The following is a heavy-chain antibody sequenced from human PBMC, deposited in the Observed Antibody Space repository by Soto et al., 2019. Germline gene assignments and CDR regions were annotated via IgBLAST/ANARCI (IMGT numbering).Heavy chain of an antibody. Sequence: ASVKVSCKASGYTFTSYAMHWVRQAPGQRLEWMGWINAGNGNTKYSQKFQGRVTITRDTSASTAYMELSSLRSEDTAVYYCAAEGVPAAIAAYYYGMDVWGQGTTVTVSS. D-gene: IGHD2-2*01. CDR3: AAEGVPAAIAAYYYGMDV. J-gene: IGHJ6*02. CDR1: GYTFTSYA. V-gene: IGHV1-3*01. CDR2: INAGNGNT.